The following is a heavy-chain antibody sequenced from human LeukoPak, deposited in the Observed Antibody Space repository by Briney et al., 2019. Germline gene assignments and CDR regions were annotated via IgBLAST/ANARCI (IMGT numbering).Heavy chain of an antibody. D-gene: IGHD3-22*01. J-gene: IGHJ3*02. CDR2: ISSSSSTI. CDR3: ARHPRMRDSSGPRAFDI. Sequence: GGSLRLSCAASGFTFSSYSMNWVRQAPGKGLEWVSYISSSSSTIYYADSVKGRFTISRDNSKNTLYLQMNSLRAEDTAVYYCARHPRMRDSSGPRAFDIWGQGTMVTVSS. V-gene: IGHV3-48*01. CDR1: GFTFSSYS.